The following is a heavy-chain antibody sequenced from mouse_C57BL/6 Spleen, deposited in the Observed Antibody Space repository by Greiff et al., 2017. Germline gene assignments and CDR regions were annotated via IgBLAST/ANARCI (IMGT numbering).Heavy chain of an antibody. V-gene: IGHV5-9-1*02. Sequence: KVVESGEGLVKPGGSLKLSCAASGFTFSSYAMSWVRQTPEKRLEWVAYISSGGDYIYYADTVKGRFTISRDNARNTLYLQMSSLKSEDTAMYYCTRVYGNYAMDYWGQGTSVTVSS. CDR2: ISSGGDYI. J-gene: IGHJ4*01. CDR3: TRVYGNYAMDY. CDR1: GFTFSSYA. D-gene: IGHD2-1*01.